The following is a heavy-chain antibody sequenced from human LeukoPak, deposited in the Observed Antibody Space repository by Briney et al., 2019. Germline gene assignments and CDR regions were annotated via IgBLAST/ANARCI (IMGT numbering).Heavy chain of an antibody. J-gene: IGHJ5*02. V-gene: IGHV3-7*01. Sequence: GGSLRLSCAASGFTFSNYWTTWVRQAPGKGLEWVANIKQDGSEKYYVDSVKGRFTISRDNAKNSLSLQMNSLRAEDTAVYYCARYSSSYGWFDPWGQGTLVTVSS. D-gene: IGHD3-22*01. CDR1: GFTFSNYW. CDR3: ARYSSSYGWFDP. CDR2: IKQDGSEK.